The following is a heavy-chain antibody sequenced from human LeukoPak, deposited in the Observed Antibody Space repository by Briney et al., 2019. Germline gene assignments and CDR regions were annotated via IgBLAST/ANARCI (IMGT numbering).Heavy chain of an antibody. CDR2: ISGSGGST. J-gene: IGHJ5*02. CDR3: ARLGYCSSTSCYQSGFDP. V-gene: IGHV3-23*01. CDR1: GFTFSSYA. D-gene: IGHD2-2*01. Sequence: GGSLRLSCAASGFTFSSYAMSWVRQAPGKGLEWVSAISGSGGSTYYADSVKGRFTNSRDNSKNTLYLQMNSLRAEDTAVYYCARLGYCSSTSCYQSGFDPWGQGTLVTVSS.